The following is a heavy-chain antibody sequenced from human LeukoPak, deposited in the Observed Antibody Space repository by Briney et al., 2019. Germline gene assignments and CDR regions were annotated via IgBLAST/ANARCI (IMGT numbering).Heavy chain of an antibody. D-gene: IGHD5-12*01. CDR1: GFTVNSNY. CDR2: SYYGRNT. CDR3: ARGMSGYSSYDF. V-gene: IGHV3-66*01. J-gene: IGHJ4*02. Sequence: PGGSLRLSCAASGFTVNSNYLSWARQAPGKGLEWVSVSYYGRNTYYADSVRGRFTLSRDSSKNTLYLQMNSLRAEDTAVYYCARGMSGYSSYDFWGQGILVTVSS.